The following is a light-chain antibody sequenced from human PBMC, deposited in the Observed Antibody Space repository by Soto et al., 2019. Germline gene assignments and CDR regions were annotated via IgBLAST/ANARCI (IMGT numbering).Light chain of an antibody. V-gene: IGKV3-11*01. Sequence: EIVLTQSPATLSLSPGERATLSCRASQSVSSYLAWYQQKPGQAPRLLIYDASNRATGIPARFSGSGSGTDFTLTIRSLAPEDFAVYYCQQRSNWPPAWTFGQGTKVAIK. CDR3: QQRSNWPPAWT. CDR1: QSVSSY. CDR2: DAS. J-gene: IGKJ1*01.